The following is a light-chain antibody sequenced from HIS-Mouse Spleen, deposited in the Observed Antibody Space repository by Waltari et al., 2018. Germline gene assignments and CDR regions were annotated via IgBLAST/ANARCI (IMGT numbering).Light chain of an antibody. J-gene: IGLJ2*01. CDR3: YSTDSSGNHRV. Sequence: SYELTQPPSVSGSPGQTARITCPGDPLPKKYAYWYQQKSGQAPVLVIYEDSKRPSGIPERFSGSSSGTMATLTISGAQVEDEADYYCYSTDSSGNHRVFGGGTKLTVL. CDR2: EDS. V-gene: IGLV3-10*01. CDR1: PLPKKY.